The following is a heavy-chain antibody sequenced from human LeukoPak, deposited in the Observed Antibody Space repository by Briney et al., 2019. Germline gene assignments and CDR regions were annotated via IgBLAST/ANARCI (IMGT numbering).Heavy chain of an antibody. CDR1: GSTLSEFW. J-gene: IGHJ4*02. CDR3: ARDAPSYGSGSPRDY. D-gene: IGHD3-10*01. CDR2: IKQDGSEK. Sequence: GGSLRLSCAASGSTLSEFWMSWVRQAPGKGLEWVANIKQDGSEKYYVDSVKGRFTISRDNAKNSLYLQMNSLRAEDTAVYYCARDAPSYGSGSPRDYWGQGTLVTVSS. V-gene: IGHV3-7*01.